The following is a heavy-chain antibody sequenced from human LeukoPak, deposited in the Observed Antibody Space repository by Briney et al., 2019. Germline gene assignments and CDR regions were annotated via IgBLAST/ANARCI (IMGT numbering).Heavy chain of an antibody. D-gene: IGHD7-27*01. CDR2: INPNSGGT. Sequence: ASVKVSCKASGYTFTGYYMHWVRQAPGQGLEWMGWINPNSGGTNYAQKFQGWVTMTRDTSISTAYMELSRLRSDDTAVYYCARGQWGWGSSEAFDIWGQGTMVTVSS. CDR3: ARGQWGWGSSEAFDI. J-gene: IGHJ3*02. V-gene: IGHV1-2*04. CDR1: GYTFTGYY.